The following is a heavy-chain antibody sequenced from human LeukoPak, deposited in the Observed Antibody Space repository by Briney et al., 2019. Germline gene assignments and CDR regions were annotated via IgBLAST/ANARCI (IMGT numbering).Heavy chain of an antibody. CDR1: GFTFSSYS. J-gene: IGHJ3*02. Sequence: PGGSLRLSCAASGFTFSSYSMNWVRQAPGKGLGWVSYISSSSSTIYYADSVKGRFTISRDNAKNSLYLQMNSLRAEDTAVYYCARVRNYGGAFDIWGQGTMVTVSS. CDR2: ISSSSSTI. D-gene: IGHD4-23*01. V-gene: IGHV3-48*01. CDR3: ARVRNYGGAFDI.